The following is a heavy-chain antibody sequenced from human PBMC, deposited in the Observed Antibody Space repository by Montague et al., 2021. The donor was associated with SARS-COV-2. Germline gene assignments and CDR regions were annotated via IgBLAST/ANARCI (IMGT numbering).Heavy chain of an antibody. CDR2: IYSAGSAT. V-gene: IGHV3-23*03. CDR1: GFTFSSYA. Sequence: SLRLSCAASGFTFSSYAMSWIRQAPGRGLEWVSVIYSAGSATYYADSVKGRFTISRDDSKNTLYLQMNNVRDEDTAVYYCAKTPSGTYDYWGQGTLVTVSS. J-gene: IGHJ4*02. D-gene: IGHD1-26*01. CDR3: AKTPSGTYDY.